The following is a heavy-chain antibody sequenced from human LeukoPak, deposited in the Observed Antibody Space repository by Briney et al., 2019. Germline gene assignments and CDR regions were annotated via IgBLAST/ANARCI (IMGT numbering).Heavy chain of an antibody. CDR3: ARQVREGYCSSTSCPDYFDY. V-gene: IGHV4-39*01. Sequence: SETLSPTCTVSGGSISSSSYYWGWIRQPPGKGLEWIGSIYYSGSTYYNPSLKSRVTISVDTSKNQFSLKLSSVTAADTAVYYCARQVREGYCSSTSCPDYFDYWGQGTLVTVSS. CDR2: IYYSGST. D-gene: IGHD2-2*01. J-gene: IGHJ4*02. CDR1: GGSISSSSYY.